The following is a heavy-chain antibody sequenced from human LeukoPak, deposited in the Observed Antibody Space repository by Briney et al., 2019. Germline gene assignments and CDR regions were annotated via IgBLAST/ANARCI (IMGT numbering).Heavy chain of an antibody. CDR3: ARVAPYDYSLWFDP. CDR2: ISSSGSTI. V-gene: IGHV3-11*04. J-gene: IGHJ5*02. Sequence: PGGSLRLSCAASGFTFSDYYMSWIRQAPGKGLEWVSYISSSGSTIYYADSVKGRFTISRDNAKNSLYLQVNSLRAEDTAVYYCARVAPYDYSLWFDPWGQGTLVTVSS. D-gene: IGHD4-11*01. CDR1: GFTFSDYY.